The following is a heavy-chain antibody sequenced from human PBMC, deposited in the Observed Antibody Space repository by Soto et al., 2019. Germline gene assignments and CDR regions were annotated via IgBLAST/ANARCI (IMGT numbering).Heavy chain of an antibody. CDR1: GFTFGSYA. V-gene: IGHV3-23*01. Sequence: PGGSLRLSCAASGFTFGSYAMSWVRQAPGKGLEWVSTISGGDISTYFADSVKGRFTISRDNSKNTLYLHMNSLRAEDTAIYYCAKGDGRYYYSGVDVWGQGTTVTVSS. CDR3: AKGDGRYYYSGVDV. J-gene: IGHJ6*02. CDR2: ISGGDIST. D-gene: IGHD1-20*01.